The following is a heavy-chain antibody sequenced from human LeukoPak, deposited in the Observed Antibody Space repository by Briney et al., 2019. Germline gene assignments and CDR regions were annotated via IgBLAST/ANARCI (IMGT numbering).Heavy chain of an antibody. Sequence: SETLSLTCTVSGGSISSYYWSWIRQPAGKGLEWIGRIYTSGSTNYNPSLKSRVTMSVDTSKNQFSLKLSSVTAADTAVYYCARDRIDRVTSIIYYYYYMDVWGKGTTVTISS. CDR3: ARDRIDRVTSIIYYYYYMDV. CDR2: IYTSGST. CDR1: GGSISSYY. D-gene: IGHD4-17*01. V-gene: IGHV4-4*07. J-gene: IGHJ6*03.